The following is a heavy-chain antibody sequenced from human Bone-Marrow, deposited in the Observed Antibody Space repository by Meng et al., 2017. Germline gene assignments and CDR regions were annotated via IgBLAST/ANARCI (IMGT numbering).Heavy chain of an antibody. J-gene: IGHJ6*02. CDR1: GFTFSSYG. D-gene: IGHD4-17*01. CDR3: ARDVKGYGDYVRGFYYYGMDV. V-gene: IGHV3-33*01. CDR2: IWYDGSNK. Sequence: GESLKISCAASGFTFSSYGMHWVRQAPGKGLEWVAVIWYDGSNKYYADSVKGRFTISRDNSKNTLYLQMNSLRAEDTAVYYCARDVKGYGDYVRGFYYYGMDVWGQGTTVTVSS.